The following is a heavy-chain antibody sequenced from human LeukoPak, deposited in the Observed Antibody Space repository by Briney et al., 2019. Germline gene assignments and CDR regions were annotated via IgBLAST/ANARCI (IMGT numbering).Heavy chain of an antibody. CDR1: GGTFSSNA. D-gene: IGHD3-22*01. Sequence: SVKVSCKASGGTFSSNAISWVRQAPGQGLEWMGGIIPIFGTANYAQKFQGRVTITADESTSTAYMELSSLRSEDTAVYYCAEGDHYYDSSGSISTFDYWGQGTLVTVSS. CDR2: IIPIFGTA. CDR3: AEGDHYYDSSGSISTFDY. J-gene: IGHJ4*02. V-gene: IGHV1-69*13.